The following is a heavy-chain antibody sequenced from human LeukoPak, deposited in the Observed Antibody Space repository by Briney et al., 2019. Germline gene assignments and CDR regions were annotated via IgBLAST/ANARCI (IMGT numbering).Heavy chain of an antibody. Sequence: PGGSLRLSCAASVVAPSRFATGSGRQAPGKGLEWVSATSGSGGSTYYADSVKGWFTISRDNSKNTLYLQMNSLRVEDSCAYYCAKTPSATVSTNYWGQGTLVTVSS. CDR1: VVAPSRFA. V-gene: IGHV3-23*01. J-gene: IGHJ4*02. CDR3: AKTPSATVSTNY. CDR2: TSGSGGST. D-gene: IGHD4-17*01.